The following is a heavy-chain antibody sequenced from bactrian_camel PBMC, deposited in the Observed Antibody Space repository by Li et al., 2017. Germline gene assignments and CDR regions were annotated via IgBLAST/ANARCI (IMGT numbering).Heavy chain of an antibody. Sequence: HVQLVESGGSSVQAGGSLRLSCKASGDESDHKYMAWFRQASGKQREGVAEIDIYGDTTYADAVKGRFTISKDNAAGILYLQMTDLKPEDTAMYYCALAWGVRCPRDHKRFDYWGQGTQVTVS. CDR1: GDESDHKY. V-gene: IGHV3S53*01. CDR3: ALAWGVRCPRDHKRFDY. CDR2: IDIYGDT. D-gene: IGHD3*01. J-gene: IGHJ4*01.